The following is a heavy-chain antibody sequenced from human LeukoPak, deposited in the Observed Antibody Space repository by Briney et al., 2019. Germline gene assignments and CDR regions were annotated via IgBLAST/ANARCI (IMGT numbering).Heavy chain of an antibody. CDR2: IYPGDSDT. J-gene: IGHJ4*02. CDR3: ARQWGDCSSTSCYSAY. Sequence: GESLKISCTGSGYSFASYWIAWVRQMPGKGLEWMGIIYPGDSDTGYSPSFQGQVTISADKSISTAYLQWSSLKASDTAIYYCARQWGDCSSTSCYSAYWGQGTLVTVSS. V-gene: IGHV5-51*01. D-gene: IGHD2-2*01. CDR1: GYSFASYW.